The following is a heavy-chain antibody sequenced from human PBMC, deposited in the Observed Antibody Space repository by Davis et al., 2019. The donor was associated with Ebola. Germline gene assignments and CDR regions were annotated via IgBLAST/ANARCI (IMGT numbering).Heavy chain of an antibody. CDR3: ARDPSSYDSAGWGF. Sequence: PGGSLRLSCAASGFSFSNFGMNWVRQAPGEGLEWVSSLYSAGASYYADFVKGRFTVTRDASKNTLYLQMNSLRAEDTAVYYCARDPSSYDSAGWGFWGQGTLVTVSS. V-gene: IGHV3-53*01. CDR2: LYSAGAS. CDR1: GFSFSNFG. J-gene: IGHJ4*02. D-gene: IGHD3-22*01.